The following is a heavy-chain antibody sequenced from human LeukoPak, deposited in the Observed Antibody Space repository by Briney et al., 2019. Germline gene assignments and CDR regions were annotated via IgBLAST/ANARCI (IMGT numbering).Heavy chain of an antibody. D-gene: IGHD5-12*01. J-gene: IGHJ4*02. V-gene: IGHV3-64D*06. CDR3: VKGGYSGHDHLDF. Sequence: GGSLRLSCSASGFTFRSYAMHWVRQAQGKGMEYVSAITSNGGSTYYADSVKGRFTISRENSKDTLYLQMSSLRTEDTAMYYCVKGGYSGHDHLDFWGQGTLVTVSS. CDR1: GFTFRSYA. CDR2: ITSNGGST.